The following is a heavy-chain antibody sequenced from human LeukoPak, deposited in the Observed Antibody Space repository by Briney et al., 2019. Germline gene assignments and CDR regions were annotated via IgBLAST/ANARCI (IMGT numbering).Heavy chain of an antibody. V-gene: IGHV4-4*07. CDR3: ARTITVAGKYYFDY. J-gene: IGHJ4*02. CDR2: IYTSGST. D-gene: IGHD6-19*01. CDR1: GGSISSYY. Sequence: ASETLSLTCTVSGGSISSYYWSWIRQPAGKGLEWIGRIYTSGSTNYNPSLKSRVTISVDTSKNQFSLTLSSVTAADTAVYYCARTITVAGKYYFDYWGQGTLVTVSS.